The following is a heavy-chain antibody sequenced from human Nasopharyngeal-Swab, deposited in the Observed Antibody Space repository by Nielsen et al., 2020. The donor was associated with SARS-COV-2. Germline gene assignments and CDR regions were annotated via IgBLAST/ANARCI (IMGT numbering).Heavy chain of an antibody. V-gene: IGHV3-30*04. CDR3: ARAQGVYFDWLPPDY. CDR2: ISYDGSNK. CDR1: GFTFSSYA. J-gene: IGHJ4*02. D-gene: IGHD3-9*01. Sequence: LSLTCAASGFTFSSYAMHWVRQAPGKGLEWVAVISYDGSNKYYADSVKGRFTISRDNSKNTLYLQMNSLRAEDTAVYYCARAQGVYFDWLPPDYWGQGTLVTVSS.